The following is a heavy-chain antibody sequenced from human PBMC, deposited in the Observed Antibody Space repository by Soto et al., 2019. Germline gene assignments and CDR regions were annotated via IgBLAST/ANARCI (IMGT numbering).Heavy chain of an antibody. Sequence: SETLSLTCAVYGGFLSASYWTWIRLPPGRGLEWMGEINHVGGPNYTPSLTSRVTVSVDTSRNQVSLKMGSVTAAETAVDYCARHNEAGQQLVAQFDYWGQGTLGTLSS. CDR1: GGFLSASY. J-gene: IGHJ4*02. CDR2: INHVGGP. V-gene: IGHV4-34*01. D-gene: IGHD6-13*01. CDR3: ARHNEAGQQLVAQFDY.